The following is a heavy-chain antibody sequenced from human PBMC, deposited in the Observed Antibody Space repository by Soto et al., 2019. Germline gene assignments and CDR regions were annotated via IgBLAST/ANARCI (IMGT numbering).Heavy chain of an antibody. J-gene: IGHJ5*02. CDR2: INHSGST. CDR1: SGSIDNVYW. Sequence: SETLSLTCAVSSGSIDNVYWWSWIRQPPGKGLEWIGEINHSGSTNYNPSLKSRVTISVDTSKNQFSLKLSSVTAADTAVYYCARAFDYYDSSGYRFDPWGQGTLVTVSS. CDR3: ARAFDYYDSSGYRFDP. V-gene: IGHV4-4*02. D-gene: IGHD3-22*01.